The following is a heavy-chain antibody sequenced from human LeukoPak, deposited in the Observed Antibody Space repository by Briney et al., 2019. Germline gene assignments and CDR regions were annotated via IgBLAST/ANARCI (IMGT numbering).Heavy chain of an antibody. CDR1: GGFISSNSAY. Sequence: SETLSLTCTVSGGFISSNSAYWSWIRQPPGKALEWIGNIYYSGTTYYTPSLQSRVTMSVDTSNNQFSLKLTSVTAADTAVYYCARHLSRTIFGVVQERGWFDPWGQGTLVTVSS. J-gene: IGHJ5*02. CDR2: IYYSGTT. D-gene: IGHD3-3*01. CDR3: ARHLSRTIFGVVQERGWFDP. V-gene: IGHV4-39*01.